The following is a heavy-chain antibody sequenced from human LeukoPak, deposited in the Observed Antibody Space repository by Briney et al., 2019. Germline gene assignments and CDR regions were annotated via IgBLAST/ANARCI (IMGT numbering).Heavy chain of an antibody. Sequence: PGRSLRLSCAASGFTFSSYGMHWVRQAPGKGLEWVAVIWYDGSNKYYADSVNGRFTISRDNSKNTLYLQMNSLRAEDTAVYYCAREEGGRIDYWGQGTLVTVSS. CDR1: GFTFSSYG. V-gene: IGHV3-33*01. J-gene: IGHJ4*02. D-gene: IGHD3-16*01. CDR3: AREEGGRIDY. CDR2: IWYDGSNK.